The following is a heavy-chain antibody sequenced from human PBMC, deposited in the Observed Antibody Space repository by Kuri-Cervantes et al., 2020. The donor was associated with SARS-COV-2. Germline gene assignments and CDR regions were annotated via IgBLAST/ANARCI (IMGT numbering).Heavy chain of an antibody. CDR1: GFTFSSYA. V-gene: IGHV3-23*01. Sequence: GESLKISCAASGFTFSSYAMSWVRQAPGKGLEWVSAISGSGGSTYYADSVKGRFTISRDNSKNTLYLQMASLRAEDMAVYYCARNLYDSSGTVFYFDYWGQGTLVTVSS. J-gene: IGHJ4*02. D-gene: IGHD3-22*01. CDR2: ISGSGGST. CDR3: ARNLYDSSGTVFYFDY.